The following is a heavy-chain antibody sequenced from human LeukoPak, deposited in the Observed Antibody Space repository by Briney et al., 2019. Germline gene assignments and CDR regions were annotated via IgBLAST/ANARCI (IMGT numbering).Heavy chain of an antibody. Sequence: GGSLRLSCAASGFTFSSYWMSWVRQAPGKGLEWVANIKQDGSEKYYVDSVKGRFTISRDNAKNSLYLQMNSLRAEDTAVYYCARDYDADTAIRHDYWGQGTLVTVSS. CDR1: GFTFSSYW. J-gene: IGHJ4*02. CDR2: IKQDGSEK. D-gene: IGHD5-18*01. CDR3: ARDYDADTAIRHDY. V-gene: IGHV3-7*03.